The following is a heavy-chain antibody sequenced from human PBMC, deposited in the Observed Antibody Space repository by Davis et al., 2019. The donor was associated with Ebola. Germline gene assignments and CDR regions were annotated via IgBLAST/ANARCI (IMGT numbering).Heavy chain of an antibody. Sequence: GESLKISCVASGFAFSTYAMSWVRQAPGKGLEWVSGISGSGANTDYTDAVKGRFTISRDNSKNTLYLRMTSLRADDTATYFCASGTYRLGDYWGQGALVTVSS. J-gene: IGHJ4*02. D-gene: IGHD3-16*02. CDR1: GFAFSTYA. V-gene: IGHV3-23*01. CDR2: ISGSGANT. CDR3: ASGTYRLGDY.